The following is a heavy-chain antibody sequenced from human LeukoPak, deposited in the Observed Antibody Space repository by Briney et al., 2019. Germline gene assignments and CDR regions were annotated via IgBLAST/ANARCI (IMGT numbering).Heavy chain of an antibody. V-gene: IGHV4-59*01. CDR1: GGSISSYY. J-gene: IGHJ4*02. CDR2: IYYSGST. Sequence: SETLSLTCTVSGGSISSYYWSWIRQPPGKGLEWIGYIYYSGSTNYNPSLKSRVTISVDTSKNQFSLKLSSVTAAATAVYYCARVRAGVYYYDSSGRFDYWGQGTLVTVSS. CDR3: ARVRAGVYYYDSSGRFDY. D-gene: IGHD3-22*01.